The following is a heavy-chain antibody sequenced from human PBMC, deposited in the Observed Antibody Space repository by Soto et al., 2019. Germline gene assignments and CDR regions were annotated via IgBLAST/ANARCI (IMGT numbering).Heavy chain of an antibody. V-gene: IGHV1-3*01. CDR2: INAGNGTT. CDR3: ARHFFLSWLFFFFGLDV. Sequence: ASVKVSCKTSGYTFTSYAMNWVRQAPGQRLEWMGGINAGNGTTKYSQKFQGRVTITRDTSASTAYMELSSLRSEDTAVYYCARHFFLSWLFFFFGLDVWGQGTHVTVS. J-gene: IGHJ6*02. D-gene: IGHD3-3*02. CDR1: GYTFTSYA.